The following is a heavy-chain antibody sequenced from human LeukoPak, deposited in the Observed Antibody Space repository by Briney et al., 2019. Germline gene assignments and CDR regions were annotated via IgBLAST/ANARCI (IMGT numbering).Heavy chain of an antibody. J-gene: IGHJ4*02. V-gene: IGHV3-9*01. D-gene: IGHD3-22*01. CDR2: ISWNSGSI. CDR1: GFTFDDYA. Sequence: PGGSLRLSCAASGFTFDDYAMHWVRQAPGKGLEWVSGISWNSGSIGYADSVKGRFTISRDNAKNSLYLQMNSLRAEDTALYYCAKDIGPYDSSGYYSYWGQGTLVTVSS. CDR3: AKDIGPYDSSGYYSY.